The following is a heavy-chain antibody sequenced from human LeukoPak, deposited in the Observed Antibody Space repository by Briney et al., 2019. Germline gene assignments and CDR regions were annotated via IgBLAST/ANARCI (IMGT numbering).Heavy chain of an antibody. D-gene: IGHD6-19*01. V-gene: IGHV4-59*08. Sequence: SETLSLTCTVSGGSMSPYHWGWIRQPPGKGLEWTRYIYYSGSTNYNPSLNSRVTISVDTSKNQFSLRLSSVTAADTAIYYCARAVSGRFDYWGQGTLVTVSS. CDR3: ARAVSGRFDY. CDR1: GGSMSPYH. J-gene: IGHJ4*02. CDR2: IYYSGST.